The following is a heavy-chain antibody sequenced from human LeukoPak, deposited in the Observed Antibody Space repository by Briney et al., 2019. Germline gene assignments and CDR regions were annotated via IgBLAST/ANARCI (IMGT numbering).Heavy chain of an antibody. V-gene: IGHV4-59*01. Sequence: SETLSLTCTVSGDSISTYYWSWIRQPPGKGLEWIGYVYYGGSANYNPSLKSRVTISVDTSNHQFSLKLNSVTAADTAVYYCARDRCAGTSCYPGTFDIWGQGTMVTVSS. CDR2: VYYGGSA. J-gene: IGHJ3*02. CDR3: ARDRCAGTSCYPGTFDI. CDR1: GDSISTYY. D-gene: IGHD2-2*01.